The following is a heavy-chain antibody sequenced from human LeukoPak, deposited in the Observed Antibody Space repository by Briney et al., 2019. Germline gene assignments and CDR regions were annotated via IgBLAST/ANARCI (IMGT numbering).Heavy chain of an antibody. CDR1: GFTFSSYA. J-gene: IGHJ4*02. CDR3: AKDRLTSSWYFGFDY. D-gene: IGHD6-13*01. Sequence: SGGSLRLSCAASGFTFSSYALSWVRQAPGKGLEWVSSIDGSGISTYDAVSVKGRFTISRDNSKNTLYLQMNSLRAEDTAVYYCAKDRLTSSWYFGFDYWAREPWSPSPQ. CDR2: IDGSGIST. V-gene: IGHV3-23*01.